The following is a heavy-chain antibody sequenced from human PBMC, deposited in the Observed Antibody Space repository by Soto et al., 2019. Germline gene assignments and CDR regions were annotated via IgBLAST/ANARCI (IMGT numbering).Heavy chain of an antibody. D-gene: IGHD5-12*01. CDR3: ARVGGWLQIFWYFDL. CDR1: GGSISSGDYY. V-gene: IGHV4-30-4*01. Sequence: SETLSLTCTVSGGSISSGDYYWSWIRQPPGKGLEWIGYIYYSGSTYYNPSLKSRVTISVDTSKNQFSLKLSSVTAADTAVYYCARVGGWLQIFWYFDLWGRGTLVTVSS. CDR2: IYYSGST. J-gene: IGHJ2*01.